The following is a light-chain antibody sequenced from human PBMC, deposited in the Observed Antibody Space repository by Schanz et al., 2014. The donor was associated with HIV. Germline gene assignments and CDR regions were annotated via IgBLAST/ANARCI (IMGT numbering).Light chain of an antibody. CDR3: GTWDDSLNGWV. V-gene: IGLV1-44*01. Sequence: QSVLTQPPSASGTPGQRVTISCSGSTSSIKTNTVNWFQQLPGTPPKLLIYNTYHRPSGVPDRFSGSESGTSASLAISGLQSEDEADYYCGTWDDSLNGWVFGGGTKLTVL. J-gene: IGLJ3*02. CDR1: TSSIKTNT. CDR2: NTY.